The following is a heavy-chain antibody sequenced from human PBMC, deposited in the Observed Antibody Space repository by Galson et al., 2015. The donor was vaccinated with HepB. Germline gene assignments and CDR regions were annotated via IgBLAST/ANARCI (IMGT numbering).Heavy chain of an antibody. CDR1: GYTFTGYY. Sequence: SVKVSCKASGYTFTGYYMHWVRQAPGQGLEWMGWINPNSGGTNYAQKFQGRVTMTRDTSISTAYMELSRLRSDDTAVYYCARGAYYYDSSGYLWYWGQGTLVTVSS. V-gene: IGHV1-2*02. D-gene: IGHD3-22*01. J-gene: IGHJ4*02. CDR2: INPNSGGT. CDR3: ARGAYYYDSSGYLWY.